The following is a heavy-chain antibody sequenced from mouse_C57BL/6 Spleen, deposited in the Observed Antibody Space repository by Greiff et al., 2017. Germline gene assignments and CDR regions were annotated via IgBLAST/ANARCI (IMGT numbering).Heavy chain of an antibody. CDR3: ARWLHYFDD. Sequence: QVQLQQPGAELVKPGASVKLSCKASGYTFTSYWMHWVKQRPGHGLAWIGMIHPNSGSTNYNEKFKSKATLTVDKSSSTAYMQLSSLTSVDSAVYYCARWLHYFDDWGQGTTLTVSS. CDR2: IHPNSGST. D-gene: IGHD2-2*01. J-gene: IGHJ2*01. CDR1: GYTFTSYW. V-gene: IGHV1-64*01.